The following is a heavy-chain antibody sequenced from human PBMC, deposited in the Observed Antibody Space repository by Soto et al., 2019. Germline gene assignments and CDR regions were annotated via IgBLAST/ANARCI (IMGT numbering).Heavy chain of an antibody. CDR3: ARCQAYYGFWSGYPRNWFDP. V-gene: IGHV4-34*01. CDR1: GGGFGGFD. CDR2: INHSGST. Sequence: LGTLCLPWGVFGGGFGGFDWCWVRPPPGEGVGWIGEINHSGSTNYNPSLKSRVTISVDTSKNQFSLKLSSVTAADTAVYYCARCQAYYGFWSGYPRNWFDPWGQGTLVTVSS. D-gene: IGHD3-3*01. J-gene: IGHJ5*02.